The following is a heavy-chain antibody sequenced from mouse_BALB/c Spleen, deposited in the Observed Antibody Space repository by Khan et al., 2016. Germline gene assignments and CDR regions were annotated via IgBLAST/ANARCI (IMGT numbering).Heavy chain of an antibody. CDR1: GYSITSGYY. CDR3: ATTIYYNYAWFAY. Sequence: VQLKESGPGLVKPSQSLSLTCSVTGYSITSGYYWNWIRQFPGNKLEWMGHISFDGSNNYNPSLKNRISITRDTSKNPFFLRLHSVTTEDTATYYCATTIYYNYAWFAYWGQWTLVTVSA. CDR2: ISFDGSN. V-gene: IGHV3-6*02. D-gene: IGHD2-4*01. J-gene: IGHJ3*01.